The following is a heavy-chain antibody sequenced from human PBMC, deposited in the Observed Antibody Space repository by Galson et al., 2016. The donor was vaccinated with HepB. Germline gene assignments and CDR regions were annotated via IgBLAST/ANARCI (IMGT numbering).Heavy chain of an antibody. CDR3: AHRGVLYHFGSTDYYNVFDF. CDR2: VYWDDEK. J-gene: IGHJ4*02. CDR1: GFSITTSGVG. Sequence: PALVKPTQTLTLTCTFSGFSITTSGVGVGWIRQPPGKALEWLAVVYWDDEKRYRPSLKSRITITKNTSKNQVVLTMTNMDPVDTATYYCAHRGVLYHFGSTDYYNVFDFWGQGALVTVSS. V-gene: IGHV2-5*02. D-gene: IGHD3-10*01.